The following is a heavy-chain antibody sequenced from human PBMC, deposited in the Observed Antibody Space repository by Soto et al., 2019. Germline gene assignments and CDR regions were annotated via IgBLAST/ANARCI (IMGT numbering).Heavy chain of an antibody. V-gene: IGHV3-48*02. J-gene: IGHJ4*02. D-gene: IGHD1-26*01. CDR1: GFTFSSYS. CDR3: AREEAIRWGSYYVI. CDR2: ISSSSSTI. Sequence: PGGSLRLSCAASGFTFSSYSMNWVRQAPGKGLEWVSYISSSSSTIYYADSVKGRFTISRDNAKNSLYLQMNSLRDEDTAVYYCAREEAIRWGSYYVIWGQGTLVTVSS.